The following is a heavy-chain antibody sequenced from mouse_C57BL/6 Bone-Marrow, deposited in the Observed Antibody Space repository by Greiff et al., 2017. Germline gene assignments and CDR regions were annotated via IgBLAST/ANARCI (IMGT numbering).Heavy chain of an antibody. J-gene: IGHJ3*01. V-gene: IGHV1-81*01. CDR1: GYTFTSYG. D-gene: IGHD2-3*01. Sequence: VQLQQSGAELARPGASVKLSCKASGYTFTSYGISWVKQRTGQGLEWIGEIYPRSGNTYYNEKFKGKATLTADKSSSTAYMELRSLTSEDSAVYFCAIYRWFAYWGQGTLVTVSA. CDR3: AIYRWFAY. CDR2: IYPRSGNT.